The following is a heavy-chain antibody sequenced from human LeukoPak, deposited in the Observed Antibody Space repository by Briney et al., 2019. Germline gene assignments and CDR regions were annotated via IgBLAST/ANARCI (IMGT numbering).Heavy chain of an antibody. CDR2: ISGFNT. CDR3: AKDVRTSLRCLLYFDS. D-gene: IGHD2-8*01. V-gene: IGHV3-23*01. Sequence: GGSLRLSCTTSGFAFSNYAMNWVRQAPGKGPEWVSGISGFNTYYADSVKGRFTIFRDNSKNVLYLQMDRLRAEDTAVYSCAKDVRTSLRCLLYFDSWGQGTLVTVSS. J-gene: IGHJ4*02. CDR1: GFAFSNYA.